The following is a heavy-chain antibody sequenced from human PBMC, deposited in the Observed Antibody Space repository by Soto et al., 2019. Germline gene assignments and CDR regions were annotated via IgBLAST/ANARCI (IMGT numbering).Heavy chain of an antibody. Sequence: QITLKESGPTLVKPTQTLKLTCTFSGFSLTTHGEAVGWIRQPPGKALEWLGIIYWDDDKRYSPSLMRRLTINKDTSKNQVVLTMTNMDPVDTATYYCAHRTFGYLDFWGQGTLVTVSS. D-gene: IGHD3-22*01. V-gene: IGHV2-5*02. CDR1: GFSLTTHGEA. CDR3: AHRTFGYLDF. J-gene: IGHJ4*02. CDR2: IYWDDDK.